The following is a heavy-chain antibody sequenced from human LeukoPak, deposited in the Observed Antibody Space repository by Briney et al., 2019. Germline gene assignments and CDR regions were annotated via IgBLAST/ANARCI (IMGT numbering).Heavy chain of an antibody. Sequence: GGSLRLSCAASGFTFSSYGMHWVRQAPGKGLEWVANIKQDGSEKYYVDSVKGRFTISRDNAKNSLYLQMNRLRAEDTAVYYCARPRGCGSSRCNNFDYWGQGTLVTVSS. CDR2: IKQDGSEK. CDR1: GFTFSSYG. CDR3: ARPRGCGSSRCNNFDY. J-gene: IGHJ4*02. D-gene: IGHD2-2*01. V-gene: IGHV3-7*01.